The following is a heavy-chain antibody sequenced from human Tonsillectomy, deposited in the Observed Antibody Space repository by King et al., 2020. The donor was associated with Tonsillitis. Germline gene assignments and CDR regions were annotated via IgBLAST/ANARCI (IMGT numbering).Heavy chain of an antibody. J-gene: IGHJ4*02. CDR3: ATTGCGGDCPVGPYFDY. Sequence: VQLVESGGGLVQPGGSLRLSCAASGFTFSDYWMSWVRQAPGKGLEWVANIKQDGREKYYVDSVKGRFTISRENAKNSLYLQMNSLRAEDTAVYYCATTGCGGDCPVGPYFDYWGQGILAT. V-gene: IGHV3-7*03. CDR2: IKQDGREK. CDR1: GFTFSDYW. D-gene: IGHD2-21*02.